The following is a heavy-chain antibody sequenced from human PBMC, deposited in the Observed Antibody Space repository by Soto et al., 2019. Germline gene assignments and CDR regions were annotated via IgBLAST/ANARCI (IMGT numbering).Heavy chain of an antibody. Sequence: SETLSLTCTVSGGSISSYYWSWIRQPPGKGLEWIGYIYYSGSTNYNPSLKSRVTISVDTSKNQFSLKLSSVTAADTAVYYCARATVMVTMDVWGKGTTVTVSS. CDR2: IYYSGST. CDR1: GGSISSYY. V-gene: IGHV4-59*01. J-gene: IGHJ6*03. CDR3: ARATVMVTMDV. D-gene: IGHD5-18*01.